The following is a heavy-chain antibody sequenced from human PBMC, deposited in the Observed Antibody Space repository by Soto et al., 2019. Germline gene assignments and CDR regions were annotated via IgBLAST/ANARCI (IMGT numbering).Heavy chain of an antibody. D-gene: IGHD5-18*01. Sequence: QVQLQESGPGLVKPSETQSLTCTVSGGSISSYYWSWIRQPPGRGMEWIGYIYYSGNTNYNPSLKSRVTMSVDASKNQCSLQLSSVTAADTAVYHCARDGMDTLRSYAMDVWGPGTSVTVSS. CDR2: IYYSGNT. J-gene: IGHJ6*02. CDR3: ARDGMDTLRSYAMDV. CDR1: GGSISSYY. V-gene: IGHV4-59*01.